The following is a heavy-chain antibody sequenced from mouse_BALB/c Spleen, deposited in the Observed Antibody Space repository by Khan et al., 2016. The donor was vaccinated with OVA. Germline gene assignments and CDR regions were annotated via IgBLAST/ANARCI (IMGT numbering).Heavy chain of an antibody. V-gene: IGHV9-3-1*01. Sequence: QIQLVQSGPELKKPGETVKISCKASGYTFTNYVMNWVKQSPGKGLKWMGWINTYTGEPTYADDFKGRFAFYLETSASTAYLQINSLKNEDTATYFGVRFHGGYWGQGTTLTVSS. CDR1: GYTFTNYV. CDR3: VRFHGGY. CDR2: INTYTGEP. J-gene: IGHJ2*01.